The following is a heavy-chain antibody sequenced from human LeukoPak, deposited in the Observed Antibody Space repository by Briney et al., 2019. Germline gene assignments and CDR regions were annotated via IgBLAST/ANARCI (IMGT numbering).Heavy chain of an antibody. CDR1: GVSFSGYS. J-gene: IGHJ6*02. CDR3: AKRGVLGGFLYSGMDV. D-gene: IGHD2-21*01. V-gene: IGHV4-34*01. CDR2: VSHSGGT. Sequence: PSETPSLTCAVYGVSFSGYSWTWIRQPPGEGLEWIGEVSHSGGTSYNPSLKSRVAISIVISENQFSLELTSVTAADTAVYYCAKRGVLGGFLYSGMDVWSQGTTVIVSS.